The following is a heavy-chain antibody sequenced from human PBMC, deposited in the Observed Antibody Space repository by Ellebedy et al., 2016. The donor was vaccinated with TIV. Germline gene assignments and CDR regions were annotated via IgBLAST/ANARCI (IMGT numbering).Heavy chain of an antibody. CDR2: IKLDGSQE. CDR3: TKGGAWDLDY. D-gene: IGHD1-26*01. CDR1: GFTFSSYW. Sequence: GESLKLSCAASGFTFSSYWMGWVRQAPGKGLEWVANIKLDGSQEYYLASVKGRFTISRDNGKNSLYLQMNSVRAEDTAVYYCTKGGAWDLDYWGQGTLVTVSS. J-gene: IGHJ4*02. V-gene: IGHV3-7*03.